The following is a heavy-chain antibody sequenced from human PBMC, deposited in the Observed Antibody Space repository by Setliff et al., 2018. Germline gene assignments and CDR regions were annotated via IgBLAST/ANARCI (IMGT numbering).Heavy chain of an antibody. CDR2: INTSGGT. J-gene: IGHJ5*02. CDR3: ARDPRDGKSFFDP. Sequence: SETLSLTCTVSGGSLSIGSYHWMWIRQPAGKGLEWIGRINTSGGTDYNPFLKSRVTISPDTSKNQFSLKLSSVTAADTAVYYCARDPRDGKSFFDPWGQGTLVTVSS. CDR1: GGSLSIGSYH. V-gene: IGHV4-61*02.